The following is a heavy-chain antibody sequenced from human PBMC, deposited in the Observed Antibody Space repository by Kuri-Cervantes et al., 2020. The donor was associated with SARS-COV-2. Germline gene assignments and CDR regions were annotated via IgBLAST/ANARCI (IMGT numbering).Heavy chain of an antibody. V-gene: IGHV3-74*01. J-gene: IGHJ4*02. CDR3: ARVGDTALVYADY. CDR2: INPDGSYT. Sequence: GESLKISCAASGFTFSNFWMHWVRQAPGKGLVWVSRINPDGSYTDYADSVKGRFTISRDNAKNTLYLQMNSLRAEDTAVYYCARVGDTALVYADYWAQGTLVTVSS. D-gene: IGHD5-18*01. CDR1: GFTFSNFW.